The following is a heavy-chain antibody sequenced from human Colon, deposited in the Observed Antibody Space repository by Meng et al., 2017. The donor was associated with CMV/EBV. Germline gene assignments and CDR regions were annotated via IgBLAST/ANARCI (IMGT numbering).Heavy chain of an antibody. D-gene: IGHD3-16*01. J-gene: IGHJ4*02. CDR2: SHPTRSP. CDR1: AASFCDLF. Sequence: QWWGAAPLNPSASLSFTFFFFAASFCDLFWCSTCLRPGKGQDWIGQSHPTRSPHYKPSIGGRVNISLDLSTPESSLQLSAVTAGDTAVYYCARDQDYDKGGVHWGQGTLVTVSS. CDR3: ARDQDYDKGGVH. V-gene: IGHV4-34*01.